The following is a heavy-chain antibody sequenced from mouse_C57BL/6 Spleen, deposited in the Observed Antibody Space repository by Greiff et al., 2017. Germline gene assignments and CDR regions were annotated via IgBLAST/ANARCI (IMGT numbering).Heavy chain of an antibody. CDR2: ISSGSSTI. D-gene: IGHD4-1*01. J-gene: IGHJ1*03. V-gene: IGHV5-17*01. CDR3: ARGTGYDWYFDV. Sequence: EVQLVESGGGLVKPGGSLKLSCAASGFTFSDYGMHWVRQAPEKGLEWVAYISSGSSTIYYADTVKGRFTISRDNAKNTRFLQMTSLRSEDTAMYYCARGTGYDWYFDVWGTGTTVTVSS. CDR1: GFTFSDYG.